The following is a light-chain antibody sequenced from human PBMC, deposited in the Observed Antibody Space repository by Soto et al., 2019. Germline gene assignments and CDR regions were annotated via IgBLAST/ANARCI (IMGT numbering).Light chain of an antibody. CDR2: AAS. CDR1: QSVSSSF. J-gene: IGKJ4*01. CDR3: QQYGSSVLT. Sequence: EIVLTQSPGTLSLSPGERATLSCRASQSVSSSFLAWYQQRPGQAPRLLIYAASNTAPGIPDRFSGSGSGTDFTLIISRLEPEDFAVYYCQQYGSSVLTFGGGTKVDIK. V-gene: IGKV3-20*01.